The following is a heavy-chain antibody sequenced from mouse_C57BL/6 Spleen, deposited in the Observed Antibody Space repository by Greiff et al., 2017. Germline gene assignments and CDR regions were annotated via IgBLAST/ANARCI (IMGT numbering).Heavy chain of an antibody. D-gene: IGHD4-1*02. CDR2: IDPSDSYT. CDR3: ARSGGQLAMDY. Sequence: QVQLQQPGAELVMPGASVKLSCKASGYTFTSYWMHWVKQRPGQGLEWIGEIDPSDSYTNYTQKFKGKSTLTVDKSSSTAYMQLSSLTSEDSAVYYCARSGGQLAMDYWGQGTSVTVSS. CDR1: GYTFTSYW. V-gene: IGHV1-69*01. J-gene: IGHJ4*01.